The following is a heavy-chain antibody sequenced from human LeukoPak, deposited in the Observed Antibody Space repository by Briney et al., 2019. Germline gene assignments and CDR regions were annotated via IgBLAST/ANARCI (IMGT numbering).Heavy chain of an antibody. J-gene: IGHJ3*02. CDR3: ARDFSGGGDAFDI. Sequence: GGSLRLSCAASGFTFSSYSMNWVRQAPGKGLEWVSSISSSSSYIYYADSVKGRFTISRDNAKNSLYLQMNSLRAEDTAVYYCARDFSGGGDAFDIWGQGTMVTVSS. CDR1: GFTFSSYS. D-gene: IGHD3-16*01. V-gene: IGHV3-21*01. CDR2: ISSSSSYI.